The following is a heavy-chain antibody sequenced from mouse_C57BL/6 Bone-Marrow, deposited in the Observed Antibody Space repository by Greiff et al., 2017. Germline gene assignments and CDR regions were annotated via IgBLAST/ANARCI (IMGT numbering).Heavy chain of an antibody. CDR1: GYTFTSYW. V-gene: IGHV1-69*01. CDR3: ARGGQLRLPAY. Sequence: QVQLKQPGAELVMPGASVKLSCKASGYTFTSYWMHWVKQRPGQGLEWIGVIDPSDSYTNYNQKFKGKSTLTVDKSSSTAYMQLSSLTSEDSAVYYCARGGQLRLPAYWGQGTLVTVSA. CDR2: IDPSDSYT. J-gene: IGHJ3*01. D-gene: IGHD3-2*02.